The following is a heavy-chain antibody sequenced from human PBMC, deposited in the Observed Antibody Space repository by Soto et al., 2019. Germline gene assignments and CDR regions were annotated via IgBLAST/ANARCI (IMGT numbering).Heavy chain of an antibody. CDR3: ARDRLRYCSSTSCRSFDY. J-gene: IGHJ4*02. D-gene: IGHD2-2*01. CDR2: ISAYNGNT. Sequence: ASVKVSCKASGYTFPSYGISWVRQAPGQGLEWMGWISAYNGNTNYAQKLQGRVTMTTDTSTSTAYMELRSLRSDDTAVYYCARDRLRYCSSTSCRSFDYWGQGTLVTVSS. V-gene: IGHV1-18*01. CDR1: GYTFPSYG.